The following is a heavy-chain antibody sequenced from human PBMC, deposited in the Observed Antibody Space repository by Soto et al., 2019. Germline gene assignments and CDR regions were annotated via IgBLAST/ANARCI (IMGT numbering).Heavy chain of an antibody. J-gene: IGHJ4*02. V-gene: IGHV3-23*01. CDR2: ISGSDDST. D-gene: IGHD6-6*01. Sequence: EVQLLESGGGLVQPGESLRLSCAAFGFTFSSYAMSWVRQAPGKGLEWVSVISGSDDSTYYADSVKGRFTISRDNSKNTLYLQMNNLRAEYTTVYYSAKRISSSTFNYWGLATLVTVSS. CDR1: GFTFSSYA. CDR3: AKRISSSTFNY.